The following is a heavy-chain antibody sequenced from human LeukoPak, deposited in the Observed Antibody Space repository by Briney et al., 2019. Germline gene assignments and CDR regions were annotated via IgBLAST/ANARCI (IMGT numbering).Heavy chain of an antibody. Sequence: GGSLRLSCAASGFTFSSYSMNWVRQAPGKGLEWVSSISSSSSYIYYADSVKGRFTISRDNAKNSLYLQMNSLRAEDTAVYYCARDPDYGPAFDIWGQGTMVTVSS. J-gene: IGHJ3*02. V-gene: IGHV3-21*01. CDR3: ARDPDYGPAFDI. CDR1: GFTFSSYS. CDR2: ISSSSSYI. D-gene: IGHD4-17*01.